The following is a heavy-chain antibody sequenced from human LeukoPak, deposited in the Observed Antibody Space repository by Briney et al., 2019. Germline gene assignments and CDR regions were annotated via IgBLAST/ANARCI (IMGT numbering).Heavy chain of an antibody. CDR1: GFTFSGSA. CDR2: IRSKANSYAT. D-gene: IGHD4-17*01. Sequence: GGSLRLSCAASGFTFSGSAMHWGRPAPGKGLGWVGRIRSKANSYATGYAASVKGRFTISRDDSKNTAYLQMNSLKTEDTAVYYCTRRADYGDTTFDYWGQGTLVTVSS. J-gene: IGHJ4*02. CDR3: TRRADYGDTTFDY. V-gene: IGHV3-73*01.